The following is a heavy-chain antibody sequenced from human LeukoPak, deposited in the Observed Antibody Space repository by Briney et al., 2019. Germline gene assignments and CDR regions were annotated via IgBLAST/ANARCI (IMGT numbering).Heavy chain of an antibody. CDR3: AKDRVRLWFGELYGMDV. V-gene: IGHV3-23*01. J-gene: IGHJ6*02. CDR1: GFTFSSYG. Sequence: GRSLRLSCAASGFTFSSYGMHWVRQAPGKGLEWVSAISGSGGSRYYAASVKGRFTISRDNSKNTLYLQMNSLRAEDTAVYYCAKDRVRLWFGELYGMDVWGQGTTVTVSS. CDR2: ISGSGGSR. D-gene: IGHD3-10*01.